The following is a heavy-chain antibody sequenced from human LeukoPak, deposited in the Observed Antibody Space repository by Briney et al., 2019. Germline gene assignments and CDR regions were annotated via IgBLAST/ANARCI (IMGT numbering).Heavy chain of an antibody. CDR1: GGSVSSGRYY. CDR2: IYYSGST. Sequence: SEALSLTCTVSGGSVSSGRYYWSWIRQPPGKGLEWIGYIYYSGSTNYNPSLKSRVTISVDTSKNQFSLKLSSVTAADTAVYYCARGYRSSTSCYRWFDPWGQGTLVTVSS. CDR3: ARGYRSSTSCYRWFDP. V-gene: IGHV4-61*01. D-gene: IGHD2-2*01. J-gene: IGHJ5*02.